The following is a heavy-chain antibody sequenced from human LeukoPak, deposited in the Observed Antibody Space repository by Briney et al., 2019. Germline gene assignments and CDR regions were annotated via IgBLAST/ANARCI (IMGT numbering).Heavy chain of an antibody. CDR1: GFTFSSYW. Sequence: PGGSLRLSCAASGFTFSSYWMTWVRQAPGKGLEWLANIKEDGSDKYYVYSVEGRFTISRDNAKNSLYLQMNSLRAEDTAVYYCARDHAMAVAGLIDYWGQGTLVTVSS. CDR2: IKEDGSDK. J-gene: IGHJ4*02. D-gene: IGHD6-19*01. V-gene: IGHV3-7*01. CDR3: ARDHAMAVAGLIDY.